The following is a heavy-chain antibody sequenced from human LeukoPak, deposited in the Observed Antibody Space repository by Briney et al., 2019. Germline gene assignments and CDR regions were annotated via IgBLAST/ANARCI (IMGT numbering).Heavy chain of an antibody. J-gene: IGHJ4*02. D-gene: IGHD3-3*01. CDR2: ITWNSGKI. V-gene: IGHV3-9*01. CDR1: GFSFDDHT. Sequence: SGGSLRLSCAASGFSFDDHTMHWVRQAPGKGLEWVSSITWNSGKIAYADSVKGRFSISRDNANSSLHLQMNSLRPEDTALYYCAKDMGEDILNTIAYDYWGQGTRVTVSS. CDR3: AKDMGEDILNTIAYDY.